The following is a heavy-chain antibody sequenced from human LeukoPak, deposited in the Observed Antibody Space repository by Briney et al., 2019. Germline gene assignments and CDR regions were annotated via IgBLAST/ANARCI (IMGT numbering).Heavy chain of an antibody. V-gene: IGHV1-69*11. Sequence: SVKVSCKASGGTFSSYAISWVRQAPGQGLEWMGRIIPILGTANYAQKFQGRVTITTDESTSTAYMELSSLRSEDTAVYYCARVFYYDSSGYYRSAEYFQHWGQGTLVTVSS. J-gene: IGHJ1*01. CDR2: IIPILGTA. D-gene: IGHD3-22*01. CDR1: GGTFSSYA. CDR3: ARVFYYDSSGYYRSAEYFQH.